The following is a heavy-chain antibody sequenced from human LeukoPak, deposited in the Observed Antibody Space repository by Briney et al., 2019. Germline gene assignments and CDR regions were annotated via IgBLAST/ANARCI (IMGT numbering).Heavy chain of an antibody. D-gene: IGHD3-22*01. J-gene: IGHJ3*02. Sequence: SETLSLTCTVSGGSISSGGYYWSWIRQHPGKGLEWIGYIYYSGSTYYNPSLKSRVTISVDTSKNQFSLKLSSVTAADTAVYYCARDSSGYYVHAFDIWGQGTMVTVSS. V-gene: IGHV4-31*03. CDR2: IYYSGST. CDR3: ARDSSGYYVHAFDI. CDR1: GGSISSGGYY.